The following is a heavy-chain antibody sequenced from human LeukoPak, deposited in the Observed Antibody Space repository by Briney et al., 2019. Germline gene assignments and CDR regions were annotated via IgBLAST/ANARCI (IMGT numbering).Heavy chain of an antibody. CDR1: GGSISSYY. Sequence: SETLSLTCTVSGGSISSYYWSWIRQPPGKGLEWIGYIYYSGSTNYNPSLKSRVTISVDTSKNQFSLRLSSVTAADTAVYYCASGYSSGWLSYYYYYMDVWGKGTTVTVSS. J-gene: IGHJ6*03. D-gene: IGHD6-19*01. V-gene: IGHV4-59*12. CDR2: IYYSGST. CDR3: ASGYSSGWLSYYYYYMDV.